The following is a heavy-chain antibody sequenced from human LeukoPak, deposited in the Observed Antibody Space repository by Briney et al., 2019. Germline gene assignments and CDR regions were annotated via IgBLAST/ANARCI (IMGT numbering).Heavy chain of an antibody. Sequence: SQTLSLTCTVSGDSISSGGYYWSWIRQHPGKSLEWIGYIYYSGSTYYNPSLKSRVFIAVDTFENQFSLKLRSVTAADTAVYYCARGGSNSYFQHWGQGTLVTVPS. D-gene: IGHD1-26*01. V-gene: IGHV4-31*03. CDR2: IYYSGST. CDR1: GDSISSGGYY. CDR3: ARGGSNSYFQH. J-gene: IGHJ1*01.